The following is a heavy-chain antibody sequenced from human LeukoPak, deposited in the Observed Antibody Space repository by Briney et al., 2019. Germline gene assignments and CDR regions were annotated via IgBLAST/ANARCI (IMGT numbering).Heavy chain of an antibody. J-gene: IGHJ5*02. D-gene: IGHD5-18*01. V-gene: IGHV4-4*09. CDR1: GGSISSYY. Sequence: SETLSLTCTVSGGSISSYYWSWIRQPPGKGPEWIGYIYTSGSTNYDPSLKSRVTISVDTSKNQFSLKLSSVTAADTAVYYCARRMVDTARNWFDPWGQGTLVTVSS. CDR2: IYTSGST. CDR3: ARRMVDTARNWFDP.